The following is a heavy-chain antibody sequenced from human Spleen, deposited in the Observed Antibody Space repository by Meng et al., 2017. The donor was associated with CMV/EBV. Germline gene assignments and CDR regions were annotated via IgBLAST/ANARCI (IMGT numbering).Heavy chain of an antibody. J-gene: IGHJ4*02. D-gene: IGHD6-13*01. Sequence: WAGEGRNFSRQAMSWVRQASGKGLEWGEGSESGGSRKYYADSVKGRVTISRDNSKNKVYLQMNSLRAEDTAVYYCAKTFTSAAGFDYWGQGTLVTVSS. CDR2: SESGGSRK. V-gene: IGHV3-23*03. CDR1: GRNFSRQA. CDR3: AKTFTSAAGFDY.